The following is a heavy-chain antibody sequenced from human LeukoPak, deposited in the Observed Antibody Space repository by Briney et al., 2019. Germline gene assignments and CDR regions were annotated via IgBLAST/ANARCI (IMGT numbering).Heavy chain of an antibody. CDR1: GFTLTESS. CDR3: ATDLRRVGAAKMKY. Sequence: ASVKVSCEVSGFTLTESSIHWVRQAPGQGLECMGGFDPEDGETIYAQKLQGRVTMTGDTSTDTAYMELSSLRSEDTAVYYCATDLRRVGAAKMKYWGQGTLVTVSS. J-gene: IGHJ4*02. D-gene: IGHD2-15*01. CDR2: FDPEDGET. V-gene: IGHV1-24*01.